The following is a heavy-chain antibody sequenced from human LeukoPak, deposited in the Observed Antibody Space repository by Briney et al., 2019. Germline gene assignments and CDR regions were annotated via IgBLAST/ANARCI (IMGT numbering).Heavy chain of an antibody. J-gene: IGHJ4*02. Sequence: PGRSLRLSCAASGFTFSSYGMHWVRQAPGKGLEWVAVISYDGSNKYYADSVKGRFTISRDNSKNTLYLQMNSLRAEDTAVYYCAKDQGLRTFDYWGQGTLVTVSS. CDR2: ISYDGSNK. V-gene: IGHV3-30*18. CDR3: AKDQGLRTFDY. CDR1: GFTFSSYG. D-gene: IGHD4-17*01.